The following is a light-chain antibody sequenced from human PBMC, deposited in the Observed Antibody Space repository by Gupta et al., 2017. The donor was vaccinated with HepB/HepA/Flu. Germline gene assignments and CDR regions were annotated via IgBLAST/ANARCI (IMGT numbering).Light chain of an antibody. CDR3: QQYGNSPRIT. V-gene: IGKV3-20*01. J-gene: IGKJ5*01. CDR1: QTIRSDY. Sequence: EIVLTQSPGTLSLSPGERATLCCRASQTIRSDYLAWYQQKPGQAPRLLISSASIRATGIPDRFTGSGSGTDFTLTISRLEPEDFAVYYCQQYGNSPRITFGQGTRLEIK. CDR2: SAS.